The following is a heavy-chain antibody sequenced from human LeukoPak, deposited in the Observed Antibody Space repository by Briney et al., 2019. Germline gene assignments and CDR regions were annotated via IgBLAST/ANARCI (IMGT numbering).Heavy chain of an antibody. D-gene: IGHD3-10*01. CDR2: ISSSSSYI. J-gene: IGHJ4*02. V-gene: IGHV3-21*04. CDR3: AKAAPTAMVRGVMKPFDY. CDR1: GFTFSSYS. Sequence: PGGSLRLSCAASGFTFSSYSMNWVRQAPGKGLEWVSSISSSSSYIYYADSVKGRFTISRDNSKNTLYLQMNSLRAEDTAVYYCAKAAPTAMVRGVMKPFDYWGQGTLVTVSS.